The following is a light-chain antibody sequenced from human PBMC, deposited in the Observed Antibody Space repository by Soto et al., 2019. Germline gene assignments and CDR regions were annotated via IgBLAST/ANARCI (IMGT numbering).Light chain of an antibody. Sequence: QSALTQPASVSGSPGQSITISCTGTSSDVGGYNYVSWYQQHPGKAPKLMIYEVSNRPSGVSNRFSGSKSGNTASLTISALQAEDEADYYCSSYTSSSTGVFGGGTKVTVL. CDR2: EVS. J-gene: IGLJ2*01. CDR3: SSYTSSSTGV. V-gene: IGLV2-14*01. CDR1: SSDVGGYNY.